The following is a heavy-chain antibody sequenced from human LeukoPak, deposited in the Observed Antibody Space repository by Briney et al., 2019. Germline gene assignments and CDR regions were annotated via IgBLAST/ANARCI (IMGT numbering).Heavy chain of an antibody. Sequence: GGALRLSFAASGFTLSNYYMNRVRQAPGKGVEWVSCISSSSTYIYYADSVKGRFTISRDNAKNSLYLQMNSLRAEDTAVYYCARVYGGLDVWGQGTTVTVSS. CDR2: ISSSSTYI. CDR1: GFTLSNYY. V-gene: IGHV3-21*01. J-gene: IGHJ6*02. CDR3: ARVYGGLDV. D-gene: IGHD4/OR15-4a*01.